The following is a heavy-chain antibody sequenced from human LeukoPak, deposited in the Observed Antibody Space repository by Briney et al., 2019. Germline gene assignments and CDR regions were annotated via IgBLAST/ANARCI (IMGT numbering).Heavy chain of an antibody. CDR3: ARKLRFRFDY. CDR2: INHSGST. Sequence: SETLSLTCAVYGGSFSGYYWSWIRQPPGKGLEWIGEINHSGSTNYNPSLKSRVTISVDTSKNQFSLKLSSVTAADTAVSYCARKLRFRFDYWAREPWSPSPQ. CDR1: GGSFSGYY. D-gene: IGHD4-17*01. V-gene: IGHV4-34*01. J-gene: IGHJ4*02.